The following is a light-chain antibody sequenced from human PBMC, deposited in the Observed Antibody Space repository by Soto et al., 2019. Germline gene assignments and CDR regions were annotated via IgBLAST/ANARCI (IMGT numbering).Light chain of an antibody. CDR3: SSYTSSSAYV. Sequence: QSVLTQPASVSGSPGQSITISCTGTSSDIGAYNFVSWYQQHPGKAPKLMLYDVNNRPSGVSNRFSGSKSGNTASLTISGLQAEDEADYYCSSYTSSSAYVFGTGTKVTVL. J-gene: IGLJ1*01. V-gene: IGLV2-14*03. CDR1: SSDIGAYNF. CDR2: DVN.